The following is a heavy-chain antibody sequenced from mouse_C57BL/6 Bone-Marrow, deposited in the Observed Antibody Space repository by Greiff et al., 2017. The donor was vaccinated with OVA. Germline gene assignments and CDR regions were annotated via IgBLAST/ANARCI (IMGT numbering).Heavy chain of an antibody. V-gene: IGHV1-50*01. CDR1: GYTFTSYW. CDR3: AGPNYDGYYAFAY. Sequence: QVQLQQPGAELVKPGASVKLSCKASGYTFTSYWMQWVKQRPGQGLEWIGEIDPSDSYTNYNQKFKGKATLTVDTTSSTAFMQLSSLTSEDAAVYYCAGPNYDGYYAFAYWGQGTLVTVSA. D-gene: IGHD2-3*01. J-gene: IGHJ3*01. CDR2: IDPSDSYT.